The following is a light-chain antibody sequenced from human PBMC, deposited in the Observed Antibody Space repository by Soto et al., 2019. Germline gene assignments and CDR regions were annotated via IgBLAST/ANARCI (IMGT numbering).Light chain of an antibody. J-gene: IGKJ4*01. CDR3: QQYAGSLT. Sequence: IVRKQSPATLSVSPREVVTLSCRASQSVSRNYVAWFKQKPGGAPRLAIFDASSRDIGIPAMFSGSGYGKDFNITISRLDPEDFAVYECQQYAGSLTFGGGTKVDIK. CDR1: QSVSRNY. CDR2: DAS. V-gene: IGKV3-20*01.